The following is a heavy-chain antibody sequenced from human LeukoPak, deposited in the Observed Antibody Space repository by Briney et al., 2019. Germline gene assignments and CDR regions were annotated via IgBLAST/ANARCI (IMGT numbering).Heavy chain of an antibody. J-gene: IGHJ4*02. D-gene: IGHD3-16*02. CDR1: GGSISSSSYY. CDR2: IYYSGST. Sequence: SETLSLTCTVSGGSISSSSYYWGWIRQPPGKGLEWIGSIYYSGSTYYNPSLKSRVTISVDTSKNQFSLKLSSVTAADTAVYYCARAHRYDGRGYYFDYWGQGTLVTVSS. CDR3: ARAHRYDGRGYYFDY. V-gene: IGHV4-39*01.